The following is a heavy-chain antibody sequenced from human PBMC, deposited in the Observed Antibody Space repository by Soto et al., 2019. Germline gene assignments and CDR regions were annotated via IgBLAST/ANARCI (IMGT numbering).Heavy chain of an antibody. D-gene: IGHD1-7*01. V-gene: IGHV3-33*01. CDR1: VFTFRRYG. CDR3: ARDRGSGTTYVWYDP. CDR2: IWYDGSNK. Sequence: GGPLRLSCAASVFTFRRYGMHWVRQAPGKGLVWVAYIWYDGSNKYYADSEKGRFTISRDNSKNTLYPQMNTLKPEEAAMYYSARDRGSGTTYVWYDPWGQGTLVTVCS. J-gene: IGHJ5*02.